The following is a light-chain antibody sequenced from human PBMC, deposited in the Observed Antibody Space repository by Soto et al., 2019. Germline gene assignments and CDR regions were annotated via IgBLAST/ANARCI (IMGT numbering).Light chain of an antibody. CDR2: DAS. CDR1: QSASSY. CDR3: QQRSNWPT. J-gene: IGKJ5*01. Sequence: EIVLTQSPATLSLSPGERATLSCRASQSASSYLAWYQQKPGQAPRLLIYDASNRATGIPARFSGSGSGTDFTLNISSLEPEDFAVYYCQQRSNWPTFGQGTRLEIK. V-gene: IGKV3-11*01.